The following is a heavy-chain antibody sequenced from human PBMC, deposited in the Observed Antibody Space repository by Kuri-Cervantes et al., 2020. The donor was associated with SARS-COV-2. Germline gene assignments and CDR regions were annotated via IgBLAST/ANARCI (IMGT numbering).Heavy chain of an antibody. D-gene: IGHD6-6*01. CDR1: GYTFTSYG. CDR3: ARGREALSIAGVEPFDI. J-gene: IGHJ3*02. Sequence: SVKVSCKASGYTFTSYGISWVRQAPGQGLEWMGGIIPIFGTANYAQKFQGRVTITADKSTSTAYMELSSLRSEDTAVYYCARGREALSIAGVEPFDIWGQGTMVTVSS. V-gene: IGHV1-69*06. CDR2: IIPIFGTA.